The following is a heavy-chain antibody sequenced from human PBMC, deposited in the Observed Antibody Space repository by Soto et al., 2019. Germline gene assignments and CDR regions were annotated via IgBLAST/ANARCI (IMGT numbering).Heavy chain of an antibody. CDR1: GFTFSSYA. V-gene: IGHV3-23*01. J-gene: IGHJ4*02. CDR3: ATRLSSSWYNY. CDR2: ISGSGGST. Sequence: EVQLLESGGGLVQPGGSLRLSCAASGFTFSSYAMSWVRQAPGKGLEWVSAISGSGGSTYYADSVKGRFTISRDNSKNTLYLQMNSLRAEDTAVYYWATRLSSSWYNYWGQGTLVTVSS. D-gene: IGHD6-13*01.